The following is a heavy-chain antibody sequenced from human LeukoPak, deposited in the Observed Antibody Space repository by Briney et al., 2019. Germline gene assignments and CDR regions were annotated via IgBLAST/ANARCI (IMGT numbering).Heavy chain of an antibody. CDR2: INHSGGT. Sequence: SETLSLTCAVYGGSFRGYYWSWIRQPPGKGLEWIGEINHSGGTNYNPSLKSRVTISVDTSKNQFSLKLSSVTAADTAVYYCARGYDFWRLDYWGQGTLVTVSS. J-gene: IGHJ4*02. V-gene: IGHV4-34*01. D-gene: IGHD3-3*01. CDR3: ARGYDFWRLDY. CDR1: GGSFRGYY.